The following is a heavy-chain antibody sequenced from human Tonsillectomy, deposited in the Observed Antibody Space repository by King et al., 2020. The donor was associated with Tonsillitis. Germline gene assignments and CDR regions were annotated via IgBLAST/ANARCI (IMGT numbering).Heavy chain of an antibody. CDR1: GYTFTSYY. CDR3: ARDGPVADLYHYYGMDV. D-gene: IGHD6-19*01. J-gene: IGHJ6*02. V-gene: IGHV1-46*03. CDR2: INPSGGST. Sequence: VQLVESGAEVKKPGASVKVSCKASGYTFTSYYMHWVRQAPGQGLEWMGIINPSGGSTSYAQKFQGRVTMTRDTSTSTVYMELSSLRSEDTAVYYCARDGPVADLYHYYGMDVWGQGTTVTVSS.